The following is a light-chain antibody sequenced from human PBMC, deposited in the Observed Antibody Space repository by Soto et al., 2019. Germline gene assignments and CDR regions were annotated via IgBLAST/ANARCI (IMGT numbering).Light chain of an antibody. CDR3: QQYNSYSPWT. Sequence: DIQMTQSPSTLSASVGDRVTITCRASQSISSWLAWYQQKPGKAPKLLIYDASSLESGVPSRFSGSGSVTEFTLTISSLQPDDFATYYCQQYNSYSPWTFGQGTKVEIK. CDR1: QSISSW. J-gene: IGKJ1*01. CDR2: DAS. V-gene: IGKV1-5*01.